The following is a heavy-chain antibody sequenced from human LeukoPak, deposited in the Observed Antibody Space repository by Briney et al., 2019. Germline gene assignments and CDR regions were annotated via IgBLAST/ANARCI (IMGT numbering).Heavy chain of an antibody. CDR2: ISGSGDST. V-gene: IGHV3-23*01. J-gene: IGHJ4*02. D-gene: IGHD3-3*01. CDR1: GGSISSSSYY. Sequence: PSETLSLTCTVSGGSISSSSYYWGWIRQPPGKGLEWVSAISGSGDSTYYADSVKGRFTISRDNSKNTLYLQVNSLRVEDTAVYYCAREITTFGVVISYFDYWGQGTLVTVSS. CDR3: AREITTFGVVISYFDY.